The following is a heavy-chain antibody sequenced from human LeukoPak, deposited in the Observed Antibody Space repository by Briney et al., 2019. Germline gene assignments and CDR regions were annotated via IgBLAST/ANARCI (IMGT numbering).Heavy chain of an antibody. D-gene: IGHD3-3*01. V-gene: IGHV4-4*02. CDR3: AREGGFYRPLDY. CDR1: GGXVTSTNC. CDR2: VHLDGRT. J-gene: IGHJ4*02. Sequence: SETLSLTCDVSGGXVTSTNCWTWVRQPPGKGLEWIGEVHLDGRTNYNPSLKSRLMSVDLPENHISLKLTSVTAADTAVYYCAREGGFYRPLDYSGQGTLVTVSS.